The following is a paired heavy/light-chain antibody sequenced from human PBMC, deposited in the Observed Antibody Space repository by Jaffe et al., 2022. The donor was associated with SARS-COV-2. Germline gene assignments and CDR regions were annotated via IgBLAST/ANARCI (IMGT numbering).Heavy chain of an antibody. Sequence: QLQLQESGPGVVRSSETLSLTCTVSGGSVNTGSHYWAWIRQSPGKGLEHIGYVLYSGSAYYNPSLGSRVTISVDTAQNQFSLKLTSVTAADTGLYLCARQQSREKYDKIWYGGYFDSWGRGAQVTVSS. CDR3: ARQQSREKYDKIWYGGYFDS. CDR2: VLYSGSA. D-gene: IGHD6-13*01. CDR1: GGSVNTGSHY. V-gene: IGHV4-39*01. J-gene: IGHJ4*02.
Light chain of an antibody. CDR3: CSYAGGRSYV. CDR1: SGDIGNYNL. Sequence: QSALTQPASVSGSPGQAIIISCTGNSGDIGNYNLVSWYQHYPGKAPKVIIYEATKRPSGVSPRFSGFRSGNRATLTISGLQAEDEADYYCCSYAGGRSYVFGSGTKVTVL. J-gene: IGLJ1*01. V-gene: IGLV2-23*01. CDR2: EAT.